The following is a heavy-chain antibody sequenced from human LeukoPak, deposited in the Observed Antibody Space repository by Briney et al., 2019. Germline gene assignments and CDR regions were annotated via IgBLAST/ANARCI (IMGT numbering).Heavy chain of an antibody. CDR2: ISGSGGST. Sequence: GSLRLSCAASGFTFSSYAMSWVRQAPGKGLEWVSAISGSGGSTYYADSVKGRFTISRDNSKNTVYLQMSSLRAEDSALYYCARFGDYGEYWGQGTLVTVSS. J-gene: IGHJ4*02. CDR1: GFTFSSYA. D-gene: IGHD4-17*01. V-gene: IGHV3-23*01. CDR3: ARFGDYGEY.